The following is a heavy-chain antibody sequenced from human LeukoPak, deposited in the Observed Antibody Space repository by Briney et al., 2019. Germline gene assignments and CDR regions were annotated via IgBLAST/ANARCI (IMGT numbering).Heavy chain of an antibody. CDR1: GYTFTSYG. J-gene: IGHJ5*02. V-gene: IGHV1-18*01. D-gene: IGHD3-3*01. CDR3: ARVDILEWLQNWFDP. Sequence: ASVKVSCKASGYTFTSYGISWVRQAPGQGLEWMGWISAYNGNTNYAQKLQGRVTMTTDTSTSTAYMELRSLRSDDTAVYYCARVDILEWLQNWFDPWGQGTLVTVSS. CDR2: ISAYNGNT.